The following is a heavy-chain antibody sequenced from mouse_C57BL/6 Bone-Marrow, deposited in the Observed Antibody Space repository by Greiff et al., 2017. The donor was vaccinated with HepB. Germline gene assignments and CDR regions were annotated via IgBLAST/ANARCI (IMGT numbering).Heavy chain of an antibody. Sequence: VHLVESGPGLVQPSQSLSITCTVSGFSLTSYGVHWVRQSPGKGLEWLGVIWSGGSTDYNAAFISRLSISKDNSKSQVFFKMNSLQADDTAIYYCARAYYYGSSYWFAYWGQGTLVTVSA. CDR1: GFSLTSYG. V-gene: IGHV2-2*01. J-gene: IGHJ3*01. D-gene: IGHD1-1*01. CDR2: IWSGGST. CDR3: ARAYYYGSSYWFAY.